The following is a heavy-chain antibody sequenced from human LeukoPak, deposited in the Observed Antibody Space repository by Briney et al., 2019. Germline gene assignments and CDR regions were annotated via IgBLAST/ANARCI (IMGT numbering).Heavy chain of an antibody. CDR2: INPSGGST. Sequence: GASVKVSCKASGYTFTSYYMHWVRQAPGQGLEWMGIINPSGGSTSYARKFQGRVTMTRDMSTSTVYMELSSLRSEDTAVYYCASSQRYYYDSSGLGSWFDPWGQGTLVTVSS. CDR3: ASSQRYYYDSSGLGSWFDP. V-gene: IGHV1-46*01. CDR1: GYTFTSYY. D-gene: IGHD3-22*01. J-gene: IGHJ5*02.